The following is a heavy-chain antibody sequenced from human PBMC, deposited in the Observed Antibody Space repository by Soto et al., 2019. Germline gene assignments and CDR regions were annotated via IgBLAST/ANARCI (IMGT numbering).Heavy chain of an antibody. V-gene: IGHV3-23*01. Sequence: GGSLRLSCAAAGFPFRTHAMTWVRQTPAKGLEWISTISGSGAATYYADSVRGRFTISRDNTENTLFLQMNSLRAEDSAMYFCKKGRRGAWAHDSVDVWGQGTPVTVSS. J-gene: IGHJ3*01. CDR1: GFPFRTHA. CDR3: KKGRRGAWAHDSVDV. CDR2: ISGSGAAT. D-gene: IGHD2-15*01.